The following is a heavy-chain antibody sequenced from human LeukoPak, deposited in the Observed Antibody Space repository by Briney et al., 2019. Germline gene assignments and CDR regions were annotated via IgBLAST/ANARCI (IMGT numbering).Heavy chain of an antibody. CDR1: GFTFSSYG. D-gene: IGHD6-6*01. J-gene: IGHJ6*02. CDR3: ARDGGSIAAGDYYYGMDV. Sequence: GGSLRLSCTASGFTFSSYGMHWVRQAPGKGLEWMAAISYDGSNNYYTYSVKGRFTVSRDNSKNTLYLQMNSLRGEDTAVYYCARDGGSIAAGDYYYGMDVWGQGTTVTVSS. CDR2: ISYDGSNN. V-gene: IGHV3-30*03.